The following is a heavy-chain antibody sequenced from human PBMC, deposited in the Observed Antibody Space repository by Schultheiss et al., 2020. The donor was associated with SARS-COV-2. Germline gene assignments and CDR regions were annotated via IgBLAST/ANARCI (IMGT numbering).Heavy chain of an antibody. J-gene: IGHJ4*02. V-gene: IGHV4-59*12. CDR1: GGSISSYY. CDR2: IYSSGST. CDR3: ARDSSTVVGGLQGY. D-gene: IGHD3-10*01. Sequence: SETLSLTCTVSGGSISSYYWSWIRQTPGKGLEWIGYIYSSGSTNYNPSLKSRVTISVDTSKNQFSLRLSSVTAADTAIYYCARDSSTVVGGLQGYWGQGTWVTVSS.